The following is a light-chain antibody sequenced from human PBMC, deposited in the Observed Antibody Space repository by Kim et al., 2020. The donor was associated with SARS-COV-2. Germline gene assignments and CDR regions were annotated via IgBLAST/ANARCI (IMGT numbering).Light chain of an antibody. CDR2: GAS. Sequence: SPGERATRAGRASQSVSSSYLAWYQQKPGQAPRLLIYGASNRATGIPDRFSGSGSGTDFTLTISRLEPEDFAVYYCQQYGSSPWTFGQGTKVDIK. CDR3: QQYGSSPWT. CDR1: QSVSSSY. V-gene: IGKV3-20*01. J-gene: IGKJ1*01.